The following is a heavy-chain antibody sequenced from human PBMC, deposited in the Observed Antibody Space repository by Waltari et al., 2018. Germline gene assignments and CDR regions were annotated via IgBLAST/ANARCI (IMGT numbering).Heavy chain of an antibody. J-gene: IGHJ4*02. CDR1: GFTFSSYG. V-gene: IGHV3-30*18. CDR3: AKEIVGATSVFDY. CDR2: ISNDGSNK. D-gene: IGHD1-26*01. Sequence: QVQLVESGGGVVQPGRSPRLSCAASGFTFSSYGMHWVRQAPGKGLEWVAVISNDGSNKYYADAVKGRFTISRDNSKNTLYLQMNSLRAEDTAVYYCAKEIVGATSVFDYWGQGTLVTVSS.